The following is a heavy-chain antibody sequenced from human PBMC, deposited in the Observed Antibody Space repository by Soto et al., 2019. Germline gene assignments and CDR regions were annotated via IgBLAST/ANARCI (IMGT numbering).Heavy chain of an antibody. V-gene: IGHV3-30*18. CDR3: AKAPPRVAVAGVYFDY. Sequence: GGSLRLSCAASGFTFSSDGMHWVRQAPGKGLEWVAVISYDGSNKYYADSVKGRFTISRDNSKNTLYLQMNSLRAEDTAVYYCAKAPPRVAVAGVYFDYWGQGTLVTVSS. J-gene: IGHJ4*02. CDR2: ISYDGSNK. D-gene: IGHD6-19*01. CDR1: GFTFSSDG.